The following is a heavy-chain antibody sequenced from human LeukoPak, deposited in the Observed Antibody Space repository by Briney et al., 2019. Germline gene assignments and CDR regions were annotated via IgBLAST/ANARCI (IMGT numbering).Heavy chain of an antibody. CDR2: INHSGST. D-gene: IGHD6-25*01. V-gene: IGHV4-34*01. CDR1: GGSISGYY. Sequence: SETLSLTCAVYGGSISGYYWSWIRQPPGKGLEWIGEINHSGSTNYNPSLKSRVTISVDTSKNQFSLKLSSVTAADTAVYYCARRSKRIYYYGMDVWGQGTTVTVSS. CDR3: ARRSKRIYYYGMDV. J-gene: IGHJ6*02.